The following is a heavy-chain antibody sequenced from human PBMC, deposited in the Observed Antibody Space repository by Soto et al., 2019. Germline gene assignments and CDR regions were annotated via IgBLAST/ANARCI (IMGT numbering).Heavy chain of an antibody. CDR2: IRSKANSYAT. V-gene: IGHV3-73*01. J-gene: IGHJ6*03. Sequence: EVQLVESGGGLVQPGGSLKLSCAASGFTFSGSAMHWVRQASGKGLEWVGRIRSKANSYATAYAASVKGRFTISRDDSKNTAYLQMNSLKTEDTDVYYCTREIYGRYYYYYYYMEVWCKGTTVTVSS. CDR3: TREIYGRYYYYYYYMEV. D-gene: IGHD2-2*02. CDR1: GFTFSGSA.